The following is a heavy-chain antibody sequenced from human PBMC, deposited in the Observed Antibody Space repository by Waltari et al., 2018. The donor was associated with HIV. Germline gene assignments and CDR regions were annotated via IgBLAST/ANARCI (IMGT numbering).Heavy chain of an antibody. CDR1: GYFISSNYY. CDR3: AREHFHHFWTGPPPAPGLDY. D-gene: IGHD3-3*02. CDR2: IYHSGST. J-gene: IGHJ4*02. Sequence: QVQLQESGPGLVKPSETLSLTCSVSGYFISSNYYWGWIRQAPGKGLEWIGNIYHSGSTSYNPSLKSRLTMSVDPSKNQFSLKLTSVTAADTAVYYCAREHFHHFWTGPPPAPGLDYWGQGILVTVSS. V-gene: IGHV4-38-2*02.